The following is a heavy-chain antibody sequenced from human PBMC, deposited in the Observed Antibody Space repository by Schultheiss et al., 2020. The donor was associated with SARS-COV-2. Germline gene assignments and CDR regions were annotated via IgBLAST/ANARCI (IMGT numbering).Heavy chain of an antibody. CDR1: GGSISSYY. V-gene: IGHV4-59*08. CDR2: IYYSGST. J-gene: IGHJ3*02. D-gene: IGHD2-21*02. CDR3: ARGGVVVVTAKEHDAFDI. Sequence: SETLSLTCTVSGGSISSYYWSWIRQHPGKGLEWIGYIYYSGSTYYNPSLKSRVTISVDTSKNQFSLKLSSVTAADTAVYYCARGGVVVVTAKEHDAFDIWGQGTMVTVSS.